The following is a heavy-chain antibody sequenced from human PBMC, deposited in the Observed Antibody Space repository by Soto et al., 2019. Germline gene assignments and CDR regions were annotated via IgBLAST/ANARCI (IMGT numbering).Heavy chain of an antibody. CDR1: GFTFSDYV. CDR2: IYFHGTNT. V-gene: IGHV3-33*01. J-gene: IGHJ3*01. Sequence: PGGSLRLSCAASGFTFSDYVMHWVRQAPGKGLEWVAVIYFHGTNTYYADSMKGRFTISRDNSKNTLYLQMNSLRAEDTALYHSATDSGLPDFGIVMHAFDVWGQGTMVTVS. D-gene: IGHD3-3*01. CDR3: ATDSGLPDFGIVMHAFDV.